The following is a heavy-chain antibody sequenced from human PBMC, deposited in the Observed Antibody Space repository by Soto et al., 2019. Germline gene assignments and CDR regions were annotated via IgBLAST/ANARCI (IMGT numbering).Heavy chain of an antibody. CDR1: GSSLSNARMG. V-gene: IGHV2-26*01. D-gene: IGHD4-17*01. CDR2: IFSNDEK. Sequence: SGPTLVNPTETLTITCPVSGSSLSNARMGVSWIRQPPGKALEWLAHIFSNDEKSYSTSLKSRLTISKDTSKSQVVLTMTNMDPVDTATYYCARAVGLRRYYYGMDVWGQGTTVTVS. J-gene: IGHJ6*02. CDR3: ARAVGLRRYYYGMDV.